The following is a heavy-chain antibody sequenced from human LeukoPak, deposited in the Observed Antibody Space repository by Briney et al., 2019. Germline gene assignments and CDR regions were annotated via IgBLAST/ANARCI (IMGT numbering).Heavy chain of an antibody. V-gene: IGHV3-23*01. CDR3: AKDLHYNDGRWEFDP. CDR2: ILGSGTT. Sequence: SGGSLRLSCTASGFIISTFAMAWVRQAPGKGLEWVAGILGSGTTYYSDSVKGRFTISKDNSKKAVYLQMNSLRVEDTAIYYCAKDLHYNDGRWEFDPWGQGTLVTVSS. D-gene: IGHD5-24*01. CDR1: GFIISTFA. J-gene: IGHJ5*02.